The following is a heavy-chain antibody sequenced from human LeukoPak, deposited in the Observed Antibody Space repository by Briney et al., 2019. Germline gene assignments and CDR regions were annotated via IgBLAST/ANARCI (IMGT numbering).Heavy chain of an antibody. D-gene: IGHD6-6*01. CDR2: IHYSGST. V-gene: IGHV4-59*01. J-gene: IGHJ4*02. CDR1: GGSISPYY. Sequence: PSETLSLTCTVSGGSISPYYWSWLRQPPGKGLEWIGNIHYSGSTNYNPSLKSRVTLSIDTSKKRFSLRLSSVTVADTAVYYCTRGGSRYSSSSDFDYWGQGTLVTVSS. CDR3: TRGGSRYSSSSDFDY.